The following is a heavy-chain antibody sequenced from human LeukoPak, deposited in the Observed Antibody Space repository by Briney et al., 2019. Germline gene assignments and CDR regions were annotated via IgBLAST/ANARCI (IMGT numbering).Heavy chain of an antibody. Sequence: GGSLRLSCAASGFTFSTSWMSWVRQAPGKGLEWVANIKQDGSEKDYVDSVKGRFTISRDNAKNSLDLQMNSLRAEDTAVYYCTRGLGEHGGVSDRWGQGTLVIVS. CDR1: GFTFSTSW. CDR2: IKQDGSEK. J-gene: IGHJ5*02. CDR3: TRGLGEHGGVSDR. D-gene: IGHD3-16*01. V-gene: IGHV3-7*01.